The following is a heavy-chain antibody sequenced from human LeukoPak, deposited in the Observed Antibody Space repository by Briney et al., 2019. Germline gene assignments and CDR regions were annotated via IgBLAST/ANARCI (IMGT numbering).Heavy chain of an antibody. J-gene: IGHJ4*02. CDR2: INTNTGNP. V-gene: IGHV7-4-1*02. CDR3: ARDGSGSYYRKIDY. D-gene: IGHD3-10*01. CDR1: GYTFTSYA. Sequence: ASVKVSCKASGYTFTSYAMNWVRQAPGQGREWMGWINTNTGNPTYAQGFTGRFVFSLDTSVSTAYLQISSLKAEDTAVYYCARDGSGSYYRKIDYWGQGTLVTVSS.